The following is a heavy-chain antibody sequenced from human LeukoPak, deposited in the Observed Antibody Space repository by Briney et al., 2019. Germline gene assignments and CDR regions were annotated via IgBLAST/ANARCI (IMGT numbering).Heavy chain of an antibody. D-gene: IGHD2-2*01. V-gene: IGHV3-23*01. CDR3: AKRFCSATRCFHFDY. CDR1: GLTFAGYD. Sequence: GGSLRLSCAASGLTFAGYDMSWVRQAPGKGLEWVSTISASGDNTYYAGSVKGRFTISRDNSKNTLYLQMDSLRAEDTAVYYCAKRFCSATRCFHFDYWGQGTLVTVSS. CDR2: ISASGDNT. J-gene: IGHJ4*02.